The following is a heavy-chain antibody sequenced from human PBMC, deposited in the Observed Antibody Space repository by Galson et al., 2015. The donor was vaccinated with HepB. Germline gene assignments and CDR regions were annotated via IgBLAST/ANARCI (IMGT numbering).Heavy chain of an antibody. CDR1: GFTFGDYA. CDR2: ISSSSDYI. D-gene: IGHD1-26*01. Sequence: SLRLSCAASGFTFGDYAMNWVRQAPGKGLEWVSSISSSSDYIFYAGSVKGRFTISRDNGKNSVFLQMNSLRAEDTAVYYCTTKTSGTYPFDYWGQGTLVTVSS. CDR3: TTKTSGTYPFDY. V-gene: IGHV3-21*01. J-gene: IGHJ4*02.